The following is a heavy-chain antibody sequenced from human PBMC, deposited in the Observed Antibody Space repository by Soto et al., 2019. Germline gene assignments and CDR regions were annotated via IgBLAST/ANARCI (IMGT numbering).Heavy chain of an antibody. J-gene: IGHJ5*02. CDR2: IIPILGIA. V-gene: IGHV1-69*04. CDR3: ARDHVVAIAVAGPNWFDP. CDR1: GGTFSSYT. D-gene: IGHD6-19*01. Sequence: SVKVSCKASGGTFSSYTISWVRQAPGQGLEWMGRIIPILGIANYAQKFQGRVTITADKSTSTAYMELSSLRSEDTAVYYCARDHVVAIAVAGPNWFDPWGQGTLVTVSS.